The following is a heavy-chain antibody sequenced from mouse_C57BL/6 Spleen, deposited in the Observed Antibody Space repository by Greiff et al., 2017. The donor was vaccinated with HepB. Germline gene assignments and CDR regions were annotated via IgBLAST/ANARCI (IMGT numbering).Heavy chain of an antibody. J-gene: IGHJ3*01. CDR1: GFSLTSYG. Sequence: VKLVESGPGLVQPSQSLSITCTVSGFSLTSYGVHWVRQSPGKGLEWLGVIWSGGSTDYNAAFISRLSISKDNSKSQVFFKMNSLQADDTAIYYCAIPLDYGSSWGFAYWGQGTLVTVSA. D-gene: IGHD1-1*01. CDR2: IWSGGST. V-gene: IGHV2-2*01. CDR3: AIPLDYGSSWGFAY.